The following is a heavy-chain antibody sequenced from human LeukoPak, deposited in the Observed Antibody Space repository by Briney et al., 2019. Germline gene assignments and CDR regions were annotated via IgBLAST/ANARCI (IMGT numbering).Heavy chain of an antibody. J-gene: IGHJ4*02. CDR2: IRYDGSNK. D-gene: IGHD6-6*01. CDR1: GFTFSSYG. CDR3: AKDQYSSSPEIDY. V-gene: IGHV3-30*02. Sequence: PGGSLRLSCAASGFTFSSYGMHWVRQAPGKGLEWVAVIRYDGSNKYYADSVKGRFTISRDNSKNTLYLQMNSLRAEDTAVYYCAKDQYSSSPEIDYWGQGTLVTVSS.